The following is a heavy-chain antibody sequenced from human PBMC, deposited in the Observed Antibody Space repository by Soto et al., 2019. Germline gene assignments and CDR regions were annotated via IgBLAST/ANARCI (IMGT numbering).Heavy chain of an antibody. CDR2: ISSSSSTI. Sequence: EVQLVESGGGLVQPGGSLRLSCAASGFTFSSYSMNWVRQAPGKGLEWVSYISSSSSTIYYADSVKGRFTISRDNAKNSLYRQMNSLRAEDTAVYYWARHPERIAQIGWFDPWGQGTLVTVSS. D-gene: IGHD6-13*01. CDR1: GFTFSSYS. J-gene: IGHJ5*02. V-gene: IGHV3-48*01. CDR3: ARHPERIAQIGWFDP.